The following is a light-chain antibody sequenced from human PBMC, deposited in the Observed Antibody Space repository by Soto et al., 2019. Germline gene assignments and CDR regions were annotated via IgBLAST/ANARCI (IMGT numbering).Light chain of an antibody. CDR1: QSISSY. J-gene: IGKJ1*01. CDR2: AAS. Sequence: DIQMTQSPSSLSASVGDRVTITCRASQSISSYLNWYQQKPGKAPKLLIYAASSLQSGVPSRFSGSGSGTDFTLTISSLQPEDFATYYCQQSYSTSRCVTFGQGTKVEIK. V-gene: IGKV1-39*01. CDR3: QQSYSTSRCVT.